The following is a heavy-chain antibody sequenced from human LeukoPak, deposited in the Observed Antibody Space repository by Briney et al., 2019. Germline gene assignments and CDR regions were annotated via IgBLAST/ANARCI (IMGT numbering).Heavy chain of an antibody. D-gene: IGHD7-27*01. CDR3: ARDGQAFNSNWDYFEY. CDR1: GFRFSSYV. CDR2: IGNTET. J-gene: IGHJ4*02. V-gene: IGHV3-23*01. Sequence: GGSLRLSCAASGFRFSSYVMSWVRQAPGKGLEWVSGIGNTETYYADSVKGRFTISRDNSKSTIYLHMNNLRAEDTALYYCARDGQAFNSNWDYFEYWGQGTPVTVSS.